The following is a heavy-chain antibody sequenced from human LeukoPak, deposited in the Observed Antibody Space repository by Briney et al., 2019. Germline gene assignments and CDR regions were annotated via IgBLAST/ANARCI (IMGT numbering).Heavy chain of an antibody. J-gene: IGHJ4*02. D-gene: IGHD5-12*01. CDR2: ISYDGSNK. CDR1: GFTFSSYA. Sequence: GGSLRLSCAASGFTFSSYAMHWVRQAPGKGLEWVAVISYDGSNKYYADSAKGRFTISRDNSKNTLYLQMNSLRAEDTAVYYCARDVDIVATNTLDYWGQGTLVTVSS. V-gene: IGHV3-30-3*01. CDR3: ARDVDIVATNTLDY.